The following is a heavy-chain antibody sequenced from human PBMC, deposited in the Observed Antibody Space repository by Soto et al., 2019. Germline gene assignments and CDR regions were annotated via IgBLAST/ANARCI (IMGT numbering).Heavy chain of an antibody. D-gene: IGHD2-15*01. J-gene: IGHJ6*02. CDR2: IIPIFGTA. Sequence: QVQLVQSGAEVKKPGSSVKVSCKASGGTFSSYAISWVRQAPGQGIEWMGGIIPIFGTANYAQKFQGRVTITADESTSTAYLELSSLRSEDTAVYYCARGDCSGGSCYSYYYYGMDVWGQGTTVTVSS. V-gene: IGHV1-69*01. CDR1: GGTFSSYA. CDR3: ARGDCSGGSCYSYYYYGMDV.